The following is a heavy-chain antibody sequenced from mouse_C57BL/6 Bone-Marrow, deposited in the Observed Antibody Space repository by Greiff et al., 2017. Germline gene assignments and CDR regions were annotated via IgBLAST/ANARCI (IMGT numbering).Heavy chain of an antibody. CDR2: IDPSSGGT. CDR3: ARRLLFDY. V-gene: IGHV1-72*01. J-gene: IGHJ2*01. CDR1: GYAFSSYW. Sequence: QVQLQQSGAELVKHGASVKISCKASGYAFSSYWMHWVKQRPGRGLEWIGRIDPSSGGTKYNEKFKSKATLTVDKPSSTAYMQLSSLTSEDSAVYCGARRLLFDYWGQGTTLTVSS.